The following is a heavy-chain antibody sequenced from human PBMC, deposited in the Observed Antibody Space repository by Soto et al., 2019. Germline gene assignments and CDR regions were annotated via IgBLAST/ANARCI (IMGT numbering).Heavy chain of an antibody. CDR2: IYHSGST. D-gene: IGHD2-2*01. CDR3: ARSYCSSARCSNDAFDS. Sequence: QVQLQESGPGLVKPSGTLSLTCAVSSGSISSSNWWSWVRQPPGQGLGWIGEIYHSGSTNYNPSLKSRVTTSEDKPKNKCSLKLSSVTAADTAVYYCARSYCSSARCSNDAFDSWGQGTMVTVSS. CDR1: SGSISSSNW. J-gene: IGHJ3*02. V-gene: IGHV4-4*02.